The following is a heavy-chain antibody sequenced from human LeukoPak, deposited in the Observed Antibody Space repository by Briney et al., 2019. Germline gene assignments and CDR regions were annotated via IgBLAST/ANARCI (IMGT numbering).Heavy chain of an antibody. CDR1: GFTFSTYS. D-gene: IGHD6-19*01. J-gene: IGHJ4*02. V-gene: IGHV3-21*01. CDR3: ARGPLDYSSDYFFDY. CDR2: ISSSSSYI. Sequence: GGSLRLSCTASGFTFSTYSMNWVRQAPGKGLEWVSFISSSSSYIYYADSVKGRFTISRDNAKNSLSLQMNSLRAEDTAVYYCARGPLDYSSDYFFDYWGQGTLVTVSS.